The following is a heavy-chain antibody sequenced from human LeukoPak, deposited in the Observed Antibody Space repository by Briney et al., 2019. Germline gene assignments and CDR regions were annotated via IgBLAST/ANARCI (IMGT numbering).Heavy chain of an antibody. V-gene: IGHV4-59*01. CDR3: ARGYFDSSYYAY. D-gene: IGHD3-22*01. CDR1: GGSITSYY. Sequence: SETLSLTCTVSGGSITSYYWSWIRQPPGQGLEWIGYIYNSGSTNYNPSLKSRVTISVDTSKNQFSPKLSSVTAADTAVYYCARGYFDSSYYAYWGQGTLVTVSS. CDR2: IYNSGST. J-gene: IGHJ4*02.